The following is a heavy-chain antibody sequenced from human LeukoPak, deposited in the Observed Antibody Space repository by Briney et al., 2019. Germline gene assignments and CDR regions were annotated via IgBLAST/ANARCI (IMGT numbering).Heavy chain of an antibody. CDR2: IYYSGST. CDR1: GGSISSGDYY. V-gene: IGHV4-30-4*08. D-gene: IGHD3-16*01. J-gene: IGHJ3*02. Sequence: PSQTLSLTCTVSGGSISSGDYYWSWIRQPPGKGLEWIGYIYYSGSTYYNPSLKSRVTISVDTSKNQFSLKLSSVTAADTAVYYRARVVYDYVWGTKGAFDIWGQGTMVTVSS. CDR3: ARVVYDYVWGTKGAFDI.